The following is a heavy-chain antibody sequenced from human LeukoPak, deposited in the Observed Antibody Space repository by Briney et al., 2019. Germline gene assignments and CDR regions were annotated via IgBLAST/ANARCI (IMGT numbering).Heavy chain of an antibody. CDR1: GGSISSGGYS. V-gene: IGHV4-30-2*01. D-gene: IGHD1-26*01. Sequence: SETLSLTCAVSGGSISSGGYSWSWIRQPPGKGLEWIGYIYHSGSTYYNPSLKSRVTILVDTSKNQFSLKLSSVTAADTAVYYCARGVIVGAIDWGQGTLVTVSS. CDR3: ARGVIVGAID. J-gene: IGHJ4*02. CDR2: IYHSGST.